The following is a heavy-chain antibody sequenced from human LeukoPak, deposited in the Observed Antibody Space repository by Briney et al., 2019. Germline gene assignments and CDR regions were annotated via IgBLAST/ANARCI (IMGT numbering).Heavy chain of an antibody. Sequence: GGSLRLSCAASGFTFSNYALNWVRQAPGKGLEWVSYISSGGTTIYYADSVKGRFTFSRDNAKNSLYLQMNSLRAEDTAVYYCARPGSSWYYFDCWGQGTLVTVSS. CDR3: ARPGSSWYYFDC. V-gene: IGHV3-48*03. CDR1: GFTFSNYA. D-gene: IGHD6-13*01. J-gene: IGHJ4*02. CDR2: ISSGGTTI.